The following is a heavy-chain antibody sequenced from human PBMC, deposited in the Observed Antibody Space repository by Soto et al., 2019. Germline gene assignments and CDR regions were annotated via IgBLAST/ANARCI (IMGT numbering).Heavy chain of an antibody. Sequence: WASVKVSCKASGYAFTHYAIHWVRQAPGQRPEWMGWINADTGNTRYSQEFQVRVSITRDTSASSVYLELTSLTSEDTAIYFCARGRPVGEALRWFGPWGQGTLVTVSS. CDR2: INADTGNT. CDR1: GYAFTHYA. J-gene: IGHJ5*02. D-gene: IGHD1-26*01. V-gene: IGHV1-3*01. CDR3: ARGRPVGEALRWFGP.